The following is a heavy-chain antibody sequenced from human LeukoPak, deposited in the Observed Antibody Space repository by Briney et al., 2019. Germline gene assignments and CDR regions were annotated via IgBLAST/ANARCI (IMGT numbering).Heavy chain of an antibody. D-gene: IGHD4-17*01. V-gene: IGHV3-7*01. Sequence: GGSLRLSCAASGFTFSSYWMSWARQAPGKGLEWVASIKQDGSEKYYVDSVKGRFTISRDNAKNSLYLQMNSLRAEDTALYYCARAPGEGWFDPWGQGTLVTVSS. CDR3: ARAPGEGWFDP. J-gene: IGHJ5*02. CDR1: GFTFSSYW. CDR2: IKQDGSEK.